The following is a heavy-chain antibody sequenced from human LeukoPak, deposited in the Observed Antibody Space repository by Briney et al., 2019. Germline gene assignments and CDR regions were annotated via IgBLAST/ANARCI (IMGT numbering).Heavy chain of an antibody. CDR1: GGTFGSYA. V-gene: IGHV1-69*13. CDR3: ATSPYYDFWSGHNGAFDI. D-gene: IGHD3-3*01. J-gene: IGHJ3*02. Sequence: GASVKVSCKASGGTFGSYAISWVRQAPGQGLEWMGGIIPIFSTANYAQKFQGRVTITADESTSPVYMALSSLRSEDTAVYYCATSPYYDFWSGHNGAFDIWGQGTMVIVSS. CDR2: IIPIFSTA.